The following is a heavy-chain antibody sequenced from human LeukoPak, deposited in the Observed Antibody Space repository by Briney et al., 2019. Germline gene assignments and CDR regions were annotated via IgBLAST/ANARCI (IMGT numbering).Heavy chain of an antibody. V-gene: IGHV4-34*01. D-gene: IGHD5-18*01. CDR1: GGSFSGYY. J-gene: IGHJ4*02. CDR2: INHSGST. CDR3: ARGGYGYSYGTFHY. Sequence: SETLSLTCAVYGGSFSGYYWSWIRQPPGKGLEWIGEINHSGSTNYNPSLKSRVTISVDTSKNQFSLKLSSVTAADTAVYYCARGGYGYSYGTFHYWGQGTLVTVSS.